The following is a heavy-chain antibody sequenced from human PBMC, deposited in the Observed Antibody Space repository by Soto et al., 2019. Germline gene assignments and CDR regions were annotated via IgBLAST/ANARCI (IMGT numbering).Heavy chain of an antibody. CDR2: IIPIFGTA. J-gene: IGHJ6*02. D-gene: IGHD3-10*01. Sequence: SVKVACKASGGSFSIYAISWVRQAPGQGLEWMGGIIPIFGTANYAQKFQGRGTITADESTSTAYMELSSLRSEDTAVYYCARENYYGSGSYLGSHYYYYYGMDVWGQGSTVTVSS. V-gene: IGHV1-69*13. CDR1: GGSFSIYA. CDR3: ARENYYGSGSYLGSHYYYYYGMDV.